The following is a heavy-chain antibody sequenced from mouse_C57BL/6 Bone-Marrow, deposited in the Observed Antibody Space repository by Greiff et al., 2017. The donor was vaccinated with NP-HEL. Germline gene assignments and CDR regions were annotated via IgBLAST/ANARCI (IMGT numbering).Heavy chain of an antibody. J-gene: IGHJ3*01. D-gene: IGHD2-5*01. CDR3: SRKHYSKVAWFAY. V-gene: IGHV1-59*01. CDR2: IDPSDSYT. Sequence: VQLQQPGAELVRPGTSVKLSCKASGYTFTSYWMHWVKQRPGQGLEWIGVIDPSDSYTNYNQKFKGKATLTVDTSSSTAYMQLSSLTSEDSAVYYGSRKHYSKVAWFAYWGQRTLVSASA. CDR1: GYTFTSYW.